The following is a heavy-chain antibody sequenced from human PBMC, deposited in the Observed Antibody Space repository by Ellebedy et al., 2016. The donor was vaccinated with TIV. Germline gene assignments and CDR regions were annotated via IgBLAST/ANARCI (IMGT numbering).Heavy chain of an antibody. V-gene: IGHV3-30*02. CDR3: AKDRLWRGSGTQTFDN. D-gene: IGHD3-10*01. CDR2: IRYDGTNK. J-gene: IGHJ4*02. Sequence: PGGSLRLSCAASGFIFSSYGMHWVRQAPRKGLEWVAFIRYDGTNKFYAASVKGRFIISRDNSKNTLYLQMNSLRAEDTAVYYCAKDRLWRGSGTQTFDNWGQGTLVTVSS. CDR1: GFIFSSYG.